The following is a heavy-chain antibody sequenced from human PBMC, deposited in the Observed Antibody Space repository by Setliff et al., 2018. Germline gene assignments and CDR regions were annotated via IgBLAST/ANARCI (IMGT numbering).Heavy chain of an antibody. J-gene: IGHJ4*02. CDR1: GGSISSHY. Sequence: ASETLSLTCTVSGGSISSHYWSWIRQPPGKGLEWIGSIYYSGSTNYNPSLKSRVTISLDTSRNQFSLKLRSVTAADTAVYYCARVRKGYSGYDLGDYWGQGTLVTAPQ. CDR2: IYYSGST. CDR3: ARVRKGYSGYDLGDY. V-gene: IGHV4-59*11. D-gene: IGHD5-12*01.